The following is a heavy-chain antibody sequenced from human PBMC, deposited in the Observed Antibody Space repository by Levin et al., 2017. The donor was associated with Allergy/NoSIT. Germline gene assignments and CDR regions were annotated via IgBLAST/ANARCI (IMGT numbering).Heavy chain of an antibody. J-gene: IGHJ4*02. V-gene: IGHV3-23*01. CDR2: ISGSGGST. CDR1: GFTFSSYV. CDR3: AKDRITMSDY. Sequence: GESLKISCAASGFTFSSYVMTWVRQGPGKGLEWVSTISGSGGSTYYADSVKGRFTISRDNSKDTLYLQMNSLRAEDTAVYYCAKDRITMSDYWGQGTLVTVSS. D-gene: IGHD3-22*01.